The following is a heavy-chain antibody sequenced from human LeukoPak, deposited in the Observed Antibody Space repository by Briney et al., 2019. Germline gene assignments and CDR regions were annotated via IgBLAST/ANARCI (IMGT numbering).Heavy chain of an antibody. Sequence: PSETLSLTCTVSGGSISSHYWSWIRQPAGKGLEWIGRMSTTGSTNYNPSLNSRVTMSLDTSNNQFSLNLRSVTAADTAVYFCAAIIAVAGIPLVDPWGQGTLVTVSS. CDR2: MSTTGST. CDR3: AAIIAVAGIPLVDP. CDR1: GGSISSHY. D-gene: IGHD6-19*01. J-gene: IGHJ5*02. V-gene: IGHV4-4*07.